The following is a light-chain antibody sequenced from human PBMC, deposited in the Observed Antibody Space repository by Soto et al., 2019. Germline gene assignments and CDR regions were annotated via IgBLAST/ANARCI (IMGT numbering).Light chain of an antibody. CDR3: CSYAGTPYV. Sequence: QSVLTQPRSVSESPGQSVTISCTGTSSDVGGYNYVSWYQQHPGKAPNLMIYDVSKRPSGVPDRFSGSKSGNTASLTISGLRAEDEADYYCCSYAGTPYVFGTGTKVTVL. CDR1: SSDVGGYNY. CDR2: DVS. V-gene: IGLV2-11*01. J-gene: IGLJ1*01.